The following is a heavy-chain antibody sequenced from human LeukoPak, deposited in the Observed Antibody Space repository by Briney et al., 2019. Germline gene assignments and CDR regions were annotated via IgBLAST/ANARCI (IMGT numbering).Heavy chain of an antibody. V-gene: IGHV1-8*01. Sequence: GASVKVSCTASGYTFTSYGISWVRQATGQGLEWMGWMNPNSGNTGYAQKFQGRVTMTRNTSISTAYMELSSLRSEDTAVYYCARGGSEGVLRYFDWLSPWDYYYGMDVWGQGTTVTVSS. D-gene: IGHD3-9*01. CDR3: ARGGSEGVLRYFDWLSPWDYYYGMDV. J-gene: IGHJ6*02. CDR1: GYTFTSYG. CDR2: MNPNSGNT.